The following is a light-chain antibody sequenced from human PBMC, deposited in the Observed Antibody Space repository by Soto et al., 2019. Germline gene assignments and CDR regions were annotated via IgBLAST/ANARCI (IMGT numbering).Light chain of an antibody. CDR2: LNSDGSH. CDR1: SGHSSYA. V-gene: IGLV4-69*01. J-gene: IGLJ7*01. CDR3: QTWGTGIHV. Sequence: QLVLTQSPSASASLGASVKLTCTLSSGHSSYAIAWHQQQPEKGPRYLMKLNSDGSHSKGDGIPDRFSGSSSGAERYLTIAGLQSEDEADYYCQTWGTGIHVFGGGTQLTVL.